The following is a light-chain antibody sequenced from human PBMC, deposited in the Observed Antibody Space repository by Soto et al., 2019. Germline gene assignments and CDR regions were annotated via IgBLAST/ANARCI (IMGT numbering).Light chain of an antibody. CDR3: QQYNNWPLT. CDR1: QSVSSN. CDR2: GAS. J-gene: IGKJ4*01. V-gene: IGKV3-15*01. Sequence: EIVMTQCPATLSVSPGERATLSCRASQSVSSNLAWYQQKPGQPPRLLSYGASSRATGIPARFSGSGSGTEFTLTISSLQSEDFVVYYCQQYNNWPLTFGGGTKVEIK.